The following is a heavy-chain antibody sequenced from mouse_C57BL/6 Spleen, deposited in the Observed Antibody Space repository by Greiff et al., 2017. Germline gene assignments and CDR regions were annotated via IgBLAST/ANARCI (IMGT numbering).Heavy chain of an antibody. CDR1: GFTFSDYG. J-gene: IGHJ2*01. D-gene: IGHD1-1*01. V-gene: IGHV5-17*01. Sequence: EVKLVESGGGLVKPGGSLKLSCAASGFTFSDYGMHWVRQAPEKGLEWVAYISSGSSTIYYADTVKGRFTISRDNAKNTLFLQMTSLRSEDTAMYYCARGLITTVVAPDLDYWGQGTTLTVSS. CDR3: ARGLITTVVAPDLDY. CDR2: ISSGSSTI.